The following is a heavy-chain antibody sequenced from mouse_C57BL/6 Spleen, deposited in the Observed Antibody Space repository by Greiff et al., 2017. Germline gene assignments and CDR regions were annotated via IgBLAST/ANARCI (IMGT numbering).Heavy chain of an antibody. J-gene: IGHJ3*01. D-gene: IGHD1-1*01. CDR2: ISYDGSN. CDR3: ARATYGSSSWFAY. Sequence: EVQLVESGPGLVKPSQSLSLTCSVTGYSITSGYYWNWIRQFPGNKLEWMGYISYDGSNNYNPSLKNRISITRDTSKNQFFLKLNSVTTEDTATYYCARATYGSSSWFAYWGQGTLVTVSA. V-gene: IGHV3-6*01. CDR1: GYSITSGYY.